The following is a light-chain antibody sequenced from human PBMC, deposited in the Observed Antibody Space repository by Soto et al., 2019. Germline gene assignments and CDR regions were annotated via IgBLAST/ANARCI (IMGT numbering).Light chain of an antibody. Sequence: QSVLTQPASVSGSPGQSITISRTGTSSDVGGYNYVSWYQQYPGKAPKLMIYEVSNRPSGVSNRFSGSKSGNTASLTISGHQAEDEADYYCSSYTSSILVFGGGTKVTVL. CDR1: SSDVGGYNY. CDR2: EVS. J-gene: IGLJ3*02. CDR3: SSYTSSILV. V-gene: IGLV2-14*01.